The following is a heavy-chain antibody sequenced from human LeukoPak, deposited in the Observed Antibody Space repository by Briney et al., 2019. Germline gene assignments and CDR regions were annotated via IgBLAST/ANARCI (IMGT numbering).Heavy chain of an antibody. D-gene: IGHD2-2*01. J-gene: IGHJ4*02. CDR3: ATAQPPYCSSTSCPIDS. CDR1: GYTLTELS. CDR2: FDPEDGET. Sequence: ASVKVSCKVSGYTLTELSMHWVRQAPGKGLEWMGGFDPEDGETIYAQKFQGRVTMTEDTSTDTAYMELSSLRSEDTAVYYCATAQPPYCSSTSCPIDSWGQGTLVTVSS. V-gene: IGHV1-24*01.